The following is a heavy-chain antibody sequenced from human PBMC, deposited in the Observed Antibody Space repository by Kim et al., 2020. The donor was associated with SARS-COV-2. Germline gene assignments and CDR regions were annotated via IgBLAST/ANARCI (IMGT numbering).Heavy chain of an antibody. D-gene: IGHD3-3*01. Sequence: SETLSLTCVVSGGSISSGGYSWSWIRQPPGKALEWIGYIYHSGSTYYKSSLKSRVAISVDTSKNQFLLNLNSVTDADTAVYYCARGPLWNGYLYYYGMDVWGQGTTVTVSS. CDR1: GGSISSGGYS. V-gene: IGHV4-30-2*01. CDR3: ARGPLWNGYLYYYGMDV. CDR2: IYHSGST. J-gene: IGHJ6*02.